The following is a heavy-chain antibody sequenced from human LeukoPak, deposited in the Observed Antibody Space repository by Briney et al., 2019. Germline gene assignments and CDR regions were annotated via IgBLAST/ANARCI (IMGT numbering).Heavy chain of an antibody. CDR3: ASYYYGSGTSLGY. J-gene: IGHJ4*02. CDR1: GFTFSGYW. D-gene: IGHD3-10*01. V-gene: IGHV3-7*01. Sequence: PGGSLRLSCAVSGFTFSGYWVTWVRQAPGKGLEWVANINQDASEKYYVESVKGRFAISRDNAKNSLYLQMNSLRAEDTAVYYCASYYYGSGTSLGYWGQGTLVTVSS. CDR2: INQDASEK.